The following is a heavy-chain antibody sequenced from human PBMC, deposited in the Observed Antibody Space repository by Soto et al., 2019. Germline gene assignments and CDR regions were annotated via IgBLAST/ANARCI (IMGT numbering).Heavy chain of an antibody. D-gene: IGHD6-6*01. CDR3: AADGVAARRYAYYCYGMDV. CDR2: IVVGSGNT. V-gene: IGHV1-58*01. J-gene: IGHJ6*02. CDR1: GFTFTSSA. Sequence: QMQLVQSGPEVKKPGTSVKVSCKASGFTFTSSAVQWVRQARGQRLEWIGWIVVGSGNTNYAQKFQERVTITRDLATSTAYMELSSLRAEDKAVYYCAADGVAARRYAYYCYGMDVWGQGTTVTVSS.